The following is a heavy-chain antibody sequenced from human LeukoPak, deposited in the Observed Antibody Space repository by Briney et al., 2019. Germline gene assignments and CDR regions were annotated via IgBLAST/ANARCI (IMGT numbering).Heavy chain of an antibody. CDR2: INHSGST. V-gene: IGHV4-34*01. CDR3: ARRSYYYDSSGQFDY. J-gene: IGHJ4*02. D-gene: IGHD3-22*01. Sequence: SETLSLTCAVYGGSFSGYYWSWIRQPPGKGLEWIGEINHSGSTNYNPSLKSRVTISVDTSKNQFSLKLSSATAADTAVYYCARRSYYYDSSGQFDYWGQGTLVTVSS. CDR1: GGSFSGYY.